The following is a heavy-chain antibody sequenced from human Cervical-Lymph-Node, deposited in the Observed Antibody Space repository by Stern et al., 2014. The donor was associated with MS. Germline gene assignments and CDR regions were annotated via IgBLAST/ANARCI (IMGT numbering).Heavy chain of an antibody. D-gene: IGHD5-18*01. V-gene: IGHV2-5*02. CDR2: IYWDDDK. CDR3: AHEDTAMVMGY. CDR1: GVSLSNSGVG. J-gene: IGHJ4*02. Sequence: QVNLRESGPTLVKPPQTLTLTCTFSGVSLSNSGVGEGWIRQPPGQAMEWLALIYWDDDKRYSPSLKSRLTITKDTSKNQVVLTMTNMDPVDTATYYCAHEDTAMVMGYWGQGTLVTVSS.